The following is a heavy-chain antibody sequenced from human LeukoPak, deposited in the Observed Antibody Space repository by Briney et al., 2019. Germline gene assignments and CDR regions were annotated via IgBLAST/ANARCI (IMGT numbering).Heavy chain of an antibody. V-gene: IGHV4-59*08. J-gene: IGHJ3*01. Sequence: SETLSLTCTVSGGSISSHFWTWIRQPPGKGLEWLGYVYNSGSTNYNPSLQSRVTMTLDASKNQFYLRLTSVTAADTAVYFCARDDYGVFDAFDVWGQATVVTVSS. D-gene: IGHD3-16*01. CDR3: ARDDYGVFDAFDV. CDR2: VYNSGST. CDR1: GGSISSHF.